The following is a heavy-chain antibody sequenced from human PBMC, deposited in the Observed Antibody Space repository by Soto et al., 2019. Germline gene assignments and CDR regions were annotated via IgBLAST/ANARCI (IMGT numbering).Heavy chain of an antibody. CDR1: GYTFSSYG. CDR3: ASSYCGGDCSVLYYYYGMDV. CDR2: ISAYNGNT. Sequence: QVQLVQSGAEVKKPGASVKVSCKASGYTFSSYGISWVRQAPGQGLEWMGWISAYNGNTNYAQKLQGRVTMTTDTSTSTAEMELRSLRSDDTAVYYCASSYCGGDCSVLYYYYGMDVWGQGTTVTVSS. V-gene: IGHV1-18*01. D-gene: IGHD2-21*02. J-gene: IGHJ6*02.